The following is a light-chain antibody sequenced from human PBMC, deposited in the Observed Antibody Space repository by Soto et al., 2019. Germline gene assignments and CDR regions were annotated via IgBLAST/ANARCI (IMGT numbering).Light chain of an antibody. J-gene: IGLJ2*01. CDR2: EVS. V-gene: IGLV2-23*02. CDR3: SSYAGSGTLV. CDR1: SSDVGYYNL. Sequence: QSVLTQPASVSGSPGQSITISCTGTSSDVGYYNLVSWYQQHPGKAPKLMMYEVSTRPSGVSNRFSGSKSGNTASLTISWLQAEDEADYHCSSYAGSGTLVFVGGTKLTVL.